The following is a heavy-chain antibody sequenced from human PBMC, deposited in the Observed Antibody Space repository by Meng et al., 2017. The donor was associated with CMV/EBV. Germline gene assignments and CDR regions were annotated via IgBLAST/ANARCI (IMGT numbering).Heavy chain of an antibody. Sequence: GESLKISCAASRFTVSSYYMSWVRQAPGKGLEWVSVIYSGGSTYYADSVKGRFTISRDNSKNTLYLQMNSLRAEDTAVYYCARDGPYGDPLHYWGQGTPVTVSS. CDR2: IYSGGST. J-gene: IGHJ4*02. V-gene: IGHV3-66*02. CDR1: RFTVSSYY. CDR3: ARDGPYGDPLHY. D-gene: IGHD4-17*01.